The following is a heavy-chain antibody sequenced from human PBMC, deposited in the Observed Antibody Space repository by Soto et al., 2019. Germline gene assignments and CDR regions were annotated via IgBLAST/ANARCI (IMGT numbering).Heavy chain of an antibody. CDR2: ISSSSSTI. D-gene: IGHD1-1*01. V-gene: IGHV3-48*04. CDR1: GFTFSSYS. Sequence: GGSLRLSCAASGFTFSSYSMNWVRQAPGKGLEWVSYISSSSSTIYYADSVKGRFTISRDNSKNTLYLQMNSLRAEDTAVYYCVRGYNGDDDPSDYWGQGTLVTVSS. CDR3: VRGYNGDDDPSDY. J-gene: IGHJ4*02.